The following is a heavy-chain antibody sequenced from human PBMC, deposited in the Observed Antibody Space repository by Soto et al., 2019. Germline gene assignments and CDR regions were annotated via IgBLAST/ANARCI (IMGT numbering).Heavy chain of an antibody. CDR3: ARGTNLRYFDSLPDY. Sequence: GGLMRLSCAASGFTFSSYSMNWVSQAPGKGLEWVSSISSSSSYIYYADSVKGRFTISRDNAKNSLYLQMNSLRAEDTAVYYCARGTNLRYFDSLPDYWGQGTLVPVSP. D-gene: IGHD3-9*01. J-gene: IGHJ4*02. CDR2: ISSSSSYI. CDR1: GFTFSSYS. V-gene: IGHV3-21*01.